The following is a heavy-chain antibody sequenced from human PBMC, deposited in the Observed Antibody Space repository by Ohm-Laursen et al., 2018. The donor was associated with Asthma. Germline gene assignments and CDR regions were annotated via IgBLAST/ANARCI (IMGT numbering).Heavy chain of an antibody. CDR3: ARDVMEWYLPAFDF. CDR1: GFTFSSYG. CDR2: ISYDGSNK. J-gene: IGHJ4*02. Sequence: SLRLSCSASGFTFSSYGIHWVRQAPGKGLEWVAVISYDGSNKYYADSVKGRFTISRDNSKNTLYLQMNSLRAEDTAVYYCARDVMEWYLPAFDFWGQGTLVTVSS. D-gene: IGHD3-3*01. V-gene: IGHV3-30*03.